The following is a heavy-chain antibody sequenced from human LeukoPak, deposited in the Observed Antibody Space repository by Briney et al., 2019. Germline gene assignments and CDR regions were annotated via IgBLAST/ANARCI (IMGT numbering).Heavy chain of an antibody. V-gene: IGHV4-34*01. D-gene: IGHD3-16*01. CDR3: ARGPHDGGFDI. Sequence: SETLSLTCAVYGGSLSGYYWSWIRQPPGKGLEWIGEINHSGSTNYNPSLKSRVTMSLDTSKNQFSLKLSSVTAADTAVYYCARGPHDGGFDIWGQGTMVTVSS. CDR1: GGSLSGYY. CDR2: INHSGST. J-gene: IGHJ3*02.